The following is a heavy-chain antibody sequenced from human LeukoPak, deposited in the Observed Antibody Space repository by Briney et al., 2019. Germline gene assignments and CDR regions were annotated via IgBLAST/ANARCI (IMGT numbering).Heavy chain of an antibody. CDR3: ARDKPEPSWNLDY. Sequence: GRSLRLSCAASGFTFSSYGMPWVRQAPGKGLEGVAVIWYDGSNKYYADSVKGRFTISRDNSKNTLYLQMNSLRAEDTAVYYCARDKPEPSWNLDYWGQRTLVTVSS. J-gene: IGHJ4*02. D-gene: IGHD2-15*01. V-gene: IGHV3-33*01. CDR1: GFTFSSYG. CDR2: IWYDGSNK.